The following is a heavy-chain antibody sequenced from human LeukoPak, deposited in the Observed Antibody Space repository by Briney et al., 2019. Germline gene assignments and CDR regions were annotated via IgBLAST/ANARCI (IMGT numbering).Heavy chain of an antibody. D-gene: IGHD4-17*01. CDR1: GFTFSSYG. Sequence: GGSLRLSCAVSGFTFSSYGMHWVRQAPGKGLEWVAIISHDGSNQYYADSVKGRFTISRDNSKNSLYLQMNSLRTEDTALYYCAKGGYGDYFDYWGQGTLVTVSS. J-gene: IGHJ4*02. V-gene: IGHV3-30*18. CDR2: ISHDGSNQ. CDR3: AKGGYGDYFDY.